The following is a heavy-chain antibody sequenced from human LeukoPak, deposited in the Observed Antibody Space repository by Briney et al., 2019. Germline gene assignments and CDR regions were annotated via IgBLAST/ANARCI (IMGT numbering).Heavy chain of an antibody. D-gene: IGHD1-26*01. J-gene: IGHJ4*02. CDR3: ARDRGGSYYRRIYYFDY. Sequence: PSETLSLTCTVPGGSISSYYWSWIRQPAGKGLEWIGRTYTSGSTNYNPSLKSRVTMSVDTSKNQFSLKLSSVTAADTAVYYCARDRGGSYYRRIYYFDYWGQGTLVTVSS. V-gene: IGHV4-4*07. CDR1: GGSISSYY. CDR2: TYTSGST.